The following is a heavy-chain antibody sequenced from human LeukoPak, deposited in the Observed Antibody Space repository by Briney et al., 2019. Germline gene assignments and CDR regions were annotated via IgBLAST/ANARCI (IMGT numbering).Heavy chain of an antibody. Sequence: PGGSLRLSCAASGFTFSSYGMHWVRQAPGKGLEWVAFIRYDGSNKYYADSVKGRFTISRDNSKNTLYLQMNSPRAEDTAVYYCAIGGQWYSSSWYFDCWGQGTLVTVSS. CDR3: AIGGQWYSSSWYFDC. V-gene: IGHV3-30*02. CDR1: GFTFSSYG. J-gene: IGHJ4*02. CDR2: IRYDGSNK. D-gene: IGHD6-13*01.